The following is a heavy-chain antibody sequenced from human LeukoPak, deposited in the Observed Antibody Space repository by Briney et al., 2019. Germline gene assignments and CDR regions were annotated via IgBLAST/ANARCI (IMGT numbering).Heavy chain of an antibody. CDR2: IRGSRGIT. V-gene: IGHV3-23*01. Sequence: GGSLRLSCAASGFTFSSYAMSWVRQAPGKGLEWVSGIRGSRGITHYAESVKGRFTISRDNAKNSLYLQMNSLRAEDTAVYYCATTIRYGSGSYDAFDIWGQGTMVTVSS. CDR1: GFTFSSYA. J-gene: IGHJ3*02. D-gene: IGHD3-10*01. CDR3: ATTIRYGSGSYDAFDI.